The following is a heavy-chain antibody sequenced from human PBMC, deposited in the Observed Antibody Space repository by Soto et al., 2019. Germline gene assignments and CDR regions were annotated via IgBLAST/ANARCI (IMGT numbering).Heavy chain of an antibody. CDR3: ARMVRDSDY. D-gene: IGHD3-22*01. CDR1: GFTFSNTW. V-gene: IGHV3-7*01. J-gene: IGHJ4*02. Sequence: EVQLVESGGGLVQPGGSPRLSCAASGFTFSNTWMSWVRQAPGKGLEWVASIKQDGSEKYYVDSVKGRFTISRDNANNSLYLQMNSLRAEDTALYYCARMVRDSDYWGQGTLVTVSS. CDR2: IKQDGSEK.